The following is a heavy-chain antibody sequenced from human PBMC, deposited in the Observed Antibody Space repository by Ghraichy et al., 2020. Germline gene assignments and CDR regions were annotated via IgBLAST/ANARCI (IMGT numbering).Heavy chain of an antibody. CDR1: GFTFSSSA. CDR2: IVRNCGST. J-gene: IGHJ3*01. CDR3: ARGGYNGGLYF. Sequence: GGSLRLSCAASGFTFSSSAMSWVRQAPGKWLEWVSTIVRNCGSTYYADSVMGRFTISRDNSKNTLYLQMNRLRAEDTAVYYCARGGYNGGLYFWGQGTMVTVSS. V-gene: IGHV3-23*01. D-gene: IGHD6-19*01.